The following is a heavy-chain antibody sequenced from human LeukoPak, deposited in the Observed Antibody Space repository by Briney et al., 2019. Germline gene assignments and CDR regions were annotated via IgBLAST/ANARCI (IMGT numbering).Heavy chain of an antibody. V-gene: IGHV3-7*03. J-gene: IGHJ3*02. CDR3: AKEQQLDAFDI. CDR2: IKQDGSEK. Sequence: GGSLRLSCAASGFTFSSYWMSWVRQAPGKGLEWVANIKQDGSEKYYVDSVKGRFTISRDNAKNSLYLQMNSLRAEDMALYYCAKEQQLDAFDIWGQGTMVTVSS. CDR1: GFTFSSYW. D-gene: IGHD6-13*01.